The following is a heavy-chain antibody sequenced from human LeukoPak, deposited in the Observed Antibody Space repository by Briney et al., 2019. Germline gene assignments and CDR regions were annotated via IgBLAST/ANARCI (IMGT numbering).Heavy chain of an antibody. V-gene: IGHV3-74*01. CDR3: ARGSSVVNAPIPDY. CDR1: GFTFKNYW. D-gene: IGHD4-23*01. CDR2: VNTDGRDT. Sequence: QPGGSLRLSCAASGFTFKNYWMYWVRQAPGKGLVWVSGVNTDGRDTSYADSVKGRFTISRDNAKNSLYLQMNSLRAEDTAVYYCARGSSVVNAPIPDYWGQGTLVTVSS. J-gene: IGHJ4*02.